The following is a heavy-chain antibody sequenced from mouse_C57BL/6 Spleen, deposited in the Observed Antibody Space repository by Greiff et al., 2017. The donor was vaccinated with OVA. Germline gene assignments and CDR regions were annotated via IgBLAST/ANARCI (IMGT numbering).Heavy chain of an antibody. CDR3: GRWGDYGRYYAMDY. V-gene: IGHV5-17*01. D-gene: IGHD2-4*01. Sequence: EVHLVESGGGLVKPGGSLKLSCAASGFTFSDYGMHWVRQAPEKGLEWVAYISSGSSTIYYADTVKGRFTISRDNAKNTLFLQMTSLRSEDTAMYYCGRWGDYGRYYAMDYWGQGTSVTVSS. J-gene: IGHJ4*01. CDR2: ISSGSSTI. CDR1: GFTFSDYG.